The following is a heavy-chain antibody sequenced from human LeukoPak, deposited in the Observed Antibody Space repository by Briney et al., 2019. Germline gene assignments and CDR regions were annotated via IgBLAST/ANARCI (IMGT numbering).Heavy chain of an antibody. CDR3: ARLQPNYYYYMDV. CDR2: IYTSGST. D-gene: IGHD1-14*01. V-gene: IGHV4-61*02. CDR1: GGSISSGDYF. Sequence: PSQTLSLTCSVSGGSISSGDYFWNWIRQPAGKGLEWIARIYTSGSTNYNPSLKSRVTISVDTSKNQFSLNLSSVTAADTAVYYCARLQPNYYYYMDVWGKGTTVTISS. J-gene: IGHJ6*03.